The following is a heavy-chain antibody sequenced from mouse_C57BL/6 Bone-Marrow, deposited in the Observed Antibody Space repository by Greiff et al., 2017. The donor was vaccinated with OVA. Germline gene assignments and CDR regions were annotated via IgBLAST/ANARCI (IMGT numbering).Heavy chain of an antibody. V-gene: IGHV5-6*01. D-gene: IGHD4-1*02. CDR3: ARLNLDLAY. CDR1: GFTFSSYG. J-gene: IGHJ3*01. CDR2: ISSGGSYT. Sequence: EVMLVESGGDLVKPGGSLKLSCAASGFTFSSYGMSWVRQTPDKRLEWVATISSGGSYTYYPDSVKGRFTISRDNAKNTLYLQMSRLKSEDTAMYYGARLNLDLAYWGQGTLVTVSA.